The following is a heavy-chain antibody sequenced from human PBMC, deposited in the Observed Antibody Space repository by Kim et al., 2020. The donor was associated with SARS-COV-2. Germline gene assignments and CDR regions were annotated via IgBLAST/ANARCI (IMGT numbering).Heavy chain of an antibody. Sequence: SETLSLTCTVSGGSISSYYWSWIRQPPGKGLEWIGYIYYSGSTNYNPSLKSRVTISVDTSKNQFSLKLSSVTAADTAVYYCAALDSSGWYYWGQGTLVTVSS. V-gene: IGHV4-59*01. J-gene: IGHJ4*02. CDR1: GGSISSYY. CDR2: IYYSGST. D-gene: IGHD6-19*01. CDR3: AALDSSGWYY.